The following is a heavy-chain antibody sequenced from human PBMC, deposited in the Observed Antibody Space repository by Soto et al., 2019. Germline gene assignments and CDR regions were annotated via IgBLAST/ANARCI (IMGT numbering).Heavy chain of an antibody. Sequence: ASVKVSCKASGYTFTSYGISWVRQAPGQGLEWMGWISAYNGNTNYAQKLQGRVTMTTDTSTSTAYMELRSLRSDDTAVYYCARDPCPAANCYYYYYMDVWGKGTTVTVSS. V-gene: IGHV1-18*01. J-gene: IGHJ6*03. CDR3: ARDPCPAANCYYYYYMDV. D-gene: IGHD2-2*01. CDR2: ISAYNGNT. CDR1: GYTFTSYG.